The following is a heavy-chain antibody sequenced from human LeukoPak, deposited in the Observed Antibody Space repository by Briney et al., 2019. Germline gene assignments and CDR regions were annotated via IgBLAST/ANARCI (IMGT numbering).Heavy chain of an antibody. Sequence: SETLSLTCTVSGGSISSYYWSWIRQPPGKGLEWIGNIYYSGSTNYNPSLKSRVTISVDTSKNQFSLKLISVTAVDTAVYYCARGGMYTSSWYIFDYWGQGTLVTVSS. J-gene: IGHJ4*02. D-gene: IGHD6-13*01. CDR3: ARGGMYTSSWYIFDY. CDR1: GGSISSYY. V-gene: IGHV4-59*01. CDR2: IYYSGST.